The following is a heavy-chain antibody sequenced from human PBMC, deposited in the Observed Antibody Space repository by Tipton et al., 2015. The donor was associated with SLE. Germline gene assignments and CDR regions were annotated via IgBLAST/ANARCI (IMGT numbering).Heavy chain of an antibody. V-gene: IGHV3-33*08. D-gene: IGHD1-1*01. CDR2: IWYDGSNK. J-gene: IGHJ4*02. CDR3: ARGTTTVYDY. Sequence: SLRLSCAASGFIFSDYSMNWVRQAPGKGLEWVAIIWYDGSNKYYADSVKGRFTISRDNSKNTLSLQMNSLRAEDTAVYFCARGTTTVYDYWGQGTLVTVSS. CDR1: GFIFSDYS.